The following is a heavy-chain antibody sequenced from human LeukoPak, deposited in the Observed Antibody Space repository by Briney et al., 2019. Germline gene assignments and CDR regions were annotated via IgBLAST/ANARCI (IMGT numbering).Heavy chain of an antibody. CDR2: IYPGDSDT. J-gene: IGHJ5*02. Sequence: PGESLKISCKGSGYSFTSYWIGWVRQMHGKGLEWMGIIYPGDSDTRYSPSFQGQVTISADKSISTAYLQWSSLKASDTAMYYCARSVSSTSFWFDPWGQGTLVTVSS. D-gene: IGHD2-2*01. CDR1: GYSFTSYW. CDR3: ARSVSSTSFWFDP. V-gene: IGHV5-51*01.